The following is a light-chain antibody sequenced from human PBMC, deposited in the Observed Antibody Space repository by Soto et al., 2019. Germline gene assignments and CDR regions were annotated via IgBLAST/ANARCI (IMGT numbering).Light chain of an antibody. CDR1: QSVISDY. J-gene: IGKJ1*01. CDR2: EAS. Sequence: EIVLTQSPGTLSLSLGDRATLSCRASQSVISDYLAWYQQKPGQAPRLLIYEASSRAAGIPDRFSGSGSGTDFTLTITSLEPEDFAVYHCQQYDGSPRTFGQGTKVDIK. CDR3: QQYDGSPRT. V-gene: IGKV3-20*01.